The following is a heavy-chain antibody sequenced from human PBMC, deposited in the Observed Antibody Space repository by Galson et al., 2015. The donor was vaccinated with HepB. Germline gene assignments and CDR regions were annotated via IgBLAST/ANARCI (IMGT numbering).Heavy chain of an antibody. J-gene: IGHJ6*02. CDR3: AKDIGGDAYNPRRDYFYGLDV. V-gene: IGHV3-9*01. Sequence: SLRLSCAASGFTFDDYAMHWVRQAPGKGLEWVSGVTWNSGSIGYADSVKGRFTISRDNAKNSLYLQMNSLRAEDTALYYCAKDIGGDAYNPRRDYFYGLDVWGQGTAVTVSS. CDR2: VTWNSGSI. D-gene: IGHD5-24*01. CDR1: GFTFDDYA.